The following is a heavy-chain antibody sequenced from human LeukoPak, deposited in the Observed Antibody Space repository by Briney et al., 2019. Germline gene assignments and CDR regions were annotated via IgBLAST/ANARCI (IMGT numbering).Heavy chain of an antibody. D-gene: IGHD6-6*01. J-gene: IGHJ4*02. Sequence: GGSLRLSCAASGFTFSDYYMSWIRQAPGKGLEWVSYISSSGSTIYYADSVKGRFTVSRDNAKNSLYLQMNSLRAEDTAVYYCASVAARARFDYWGQGTLVTVSS. V-gene: IGHV3-11*04. CDR1: GFTFSDYY. CDR2: ISSSGSTI. CDR3: ASVAARARFDY.